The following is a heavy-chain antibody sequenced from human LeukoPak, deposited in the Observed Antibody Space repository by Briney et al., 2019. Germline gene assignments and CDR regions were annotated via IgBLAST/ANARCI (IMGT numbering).Heavy chain of an antibody. Sequence: GGSLRLSCAASGFTFSSYSMNWVRQAPGKGLEWVSSISSSSSYIYYADSVKGRFTISRDNAKNSLYLQMNSLRAEDTAVYYCARVRTADYDAFDIWGQGTMVTVSS. V-gene: IGHV3-21*01. J-gene: IGHJ3*02. D-gene: IGHD6-13*01. CDR1: GFTFSSYS. CDR2: ISSSSSYI. CDR3: ARVRTADYDAFDI.